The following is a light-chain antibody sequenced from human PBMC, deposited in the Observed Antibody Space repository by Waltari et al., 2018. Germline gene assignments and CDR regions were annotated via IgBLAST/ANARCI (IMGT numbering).Light chain of an antibody. CDR3: QQYGSSRYT. V-gene: IGKV3-20*01. CDR1: QSVTRSY. Sequence: EIVLTQSPDTLSLSPGESATISCRASQSVTRSYLPWYQQKPRRAPSLLIYGASNRATGIPDRFSGRGSGTEFTLTIRGLEPEDSAQYFCQQYGSSRYTFGQGTKVEIK. CDR2: GAS. J-gene: IGKJ2*01.